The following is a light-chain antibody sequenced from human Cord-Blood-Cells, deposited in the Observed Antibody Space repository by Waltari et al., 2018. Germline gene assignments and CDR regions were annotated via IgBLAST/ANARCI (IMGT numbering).Light chain of an antibody. Sequence: QTVVTQEPSLTVSPGGAVTLTCASSTGAVTSGYYPNWFQQKPGQAPRALIYSTSNKHPWTPARFSGSLLGGKAALPLSGVQPEDEAEYYCLLYYGGAQVFGGGTKLTVL. CDR1: TGAVTSGYY. J-gene: IGLJ2*01. V-gene: IGLV7-43*01. CDR2: STS. CDR3: LLYYGGAQV.